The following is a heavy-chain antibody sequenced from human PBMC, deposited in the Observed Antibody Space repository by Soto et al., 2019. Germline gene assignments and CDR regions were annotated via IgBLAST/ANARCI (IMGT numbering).Heavy chain of an antibody. CDR1: GFTFSSYS. D-gene: IGHD5-12*01. J-gene: IGHJ4*02. CDR2: ISSSSSYI. CDR3: ARVEVEMATNFDY. Sequence: GGSLRLSCAASGFTFSSYSMNWVRQAPGKGLEWVSSISSSSSYIYYADSVRGRFTISRDNAKNSLYLQMNSLRAEDTAVYYCARVEVEMATNFDYWGQGTLVTVSS. V-gene: IGHV3-21*01.